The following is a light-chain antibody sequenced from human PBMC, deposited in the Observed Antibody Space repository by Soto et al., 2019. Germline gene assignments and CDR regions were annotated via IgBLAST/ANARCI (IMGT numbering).Light chain of an antibody. J-gene: IGKJ2*01. Sequence: DIQMTQSPSSLSVSVGDRVTITCRASQSISSFLHWFQQKPGKAPNLLIYGSFNLQSGVPSRFSGSGSGTDFTLTITSLQPEDFATYYCPQSYTTPYTFGQGTKLEI. CDR2: GSF. CDR3: PQSYTTPYT. CDR1: QSISSF. V-gene: IGKV1-39*01.